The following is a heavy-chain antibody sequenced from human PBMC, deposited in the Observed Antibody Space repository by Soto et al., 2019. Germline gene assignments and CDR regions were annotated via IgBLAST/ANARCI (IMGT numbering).Heavy chain of an antibody. CDR3: ARDRVVAATHDAFDI. CDR1: GYTFTSYG. CDR2: ISAYNGNT. Sequence: GASVKVSCKASGYTFTSYGISWVRQAPGQGLEWMGWISAYNGNTNYAQKLQGRVTMTTDTSTSTAYMELRSLRSDDTALYYCARDRVVAATHDAFDIWGQGTMVTVSS. D-gene: IGHD2-15*01. V-gene: IGHV1-18*01. J-gene: IGHJ3*02.